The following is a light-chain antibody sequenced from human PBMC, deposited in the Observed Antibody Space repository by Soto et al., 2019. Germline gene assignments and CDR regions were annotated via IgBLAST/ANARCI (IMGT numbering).Light chain of an antibody. CDR1: QSISTF. Sequence: DIQMTQSPSSLSASIGDRITITCRASQSISTFLNWYQQNPGKAPNLLIYGASTLQSGVPSRFSGRGSATDFTLTIRSLQPEDFATYYCQQSFITPPLTFGGVNKVDIQ. CDR2: GAS. CDR3: QQSFITPPLT. V-gene: IGKV1-39*01. J-gene: IGKJ4*01.